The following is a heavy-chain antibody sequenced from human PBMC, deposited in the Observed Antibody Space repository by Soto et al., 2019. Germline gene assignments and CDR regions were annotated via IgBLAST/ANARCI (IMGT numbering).Heavy chain of an antibody. V-gene: IGHV3-23*01. CDR1: GFTFSSYG. Sequence: GGSLRLSCAASGFTFSSYGMHWVRQAPGKGLGWVSAISSSGGSTFYADSVKGRFTISRDNSKNTLYLQMNSLRAEDTAVYYCARDRVESGYPEYFQHWGQGTLVTVSS. D-gene: IGHD3-22*01. CDR3: ARDRVESGYPEYFQH. J-gene: IGHJ1*01. CDR2: ISSSGGST.